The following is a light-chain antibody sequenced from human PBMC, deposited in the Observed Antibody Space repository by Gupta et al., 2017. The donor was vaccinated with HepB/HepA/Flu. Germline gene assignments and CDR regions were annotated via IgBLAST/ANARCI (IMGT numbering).Light chain of an antibody. CDR3: QSYDSRLSVV. Sequence: QSVLTQPPSVSGAPGQRVTISCTGSSSNIGAGYDVHWYQRFPGRAPKVLIDGNTNRPAGVPDRCAGSNSGTAALLDRSGLQAEDEAYYYCQSYDSRLSVVFGGGTKVTVL. J-gene: IGLJ2*01. CDR2: GNT. V-gene: IGLV1-40*01. CDR1: SSNIGAGYD.